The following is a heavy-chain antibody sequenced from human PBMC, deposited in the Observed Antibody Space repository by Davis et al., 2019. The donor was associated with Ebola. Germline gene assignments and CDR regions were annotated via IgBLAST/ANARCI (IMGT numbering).Heavy chain of an antibody. J-gene: IGHJ4*02. V-gene: IGHV1-2*04. CDR3: ARDGSILEWFLFDY. D-gene: IGHD3-3*01. CDR1: GYTFTDYY. Sequence: ASVKVSCKASGYTFTDYYMHWVRQAPGQGLEWMGWINPNSGGTNYAQKFQGWVTMTRDTSISTAYMELSRLRSDDTAVYYCARDGSILEWFLFDYWGQGTLVTVSS. CDR2: INPNSGGT.